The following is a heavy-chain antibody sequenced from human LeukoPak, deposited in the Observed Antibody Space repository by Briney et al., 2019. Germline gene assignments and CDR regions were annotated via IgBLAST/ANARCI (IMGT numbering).Heavy chain of an antibody. Sequence: GGSLRLSCAASGFTFSSYWMSWVRQAPGKGLEWVANIKQDGSEKYYVDSVKGRFTISRDNAKNSLYLQMNSLRAEDTAVYYCARWDETKDYYDSSHHGMDAWGQGTAVTVSS. CDR3: ARWDETKDYYDSSHHGMDA. CDR2: IKQDGSEK. J-gene: IGHJ6*02. D-gene: IGHD3-22*01. V-gene: IGHV3-7*01. CDR1: GFTFSSYW.